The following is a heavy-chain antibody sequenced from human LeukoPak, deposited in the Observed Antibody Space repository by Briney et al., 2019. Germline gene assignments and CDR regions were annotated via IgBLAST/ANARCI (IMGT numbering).Heavy chain of an antibody. J-gene: IGHJ4*02. D-gene: IGHD4-17*01. V-gene: IGHV1-8*01. CDR2: MNPNSGNT. CDR3: ARGIGSTTVTTLEYYFDY. CDR1: GYTFTSYD. Sequence: GASVKVSCKASGYTFTSYDINWVRQATGQGLEWMGWMNPNSGNTGYAQKFQGRVTMTRNNSISTAYMELSSLRSEDTAVYYCARGIGSTTVTTLEYYFDYWGQGTLVTVSS.